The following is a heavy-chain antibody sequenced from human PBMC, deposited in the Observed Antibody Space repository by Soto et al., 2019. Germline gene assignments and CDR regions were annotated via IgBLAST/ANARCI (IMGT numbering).Heavy chain of an antibody. Sequence: EVQLVESGGGLVRPGGSLRLSCEVSGFRFRSFTMNWVRQAPGNGLKWVSSIISTGNYVYYAASVKGRFTISRDANSLYLQMNDLRVEDTAVYYCARENSGHIASAGIDSWGQGTLVVVSS. V-gene: IGHV3-21*01. CDR3: ARENSGHIASAGIDS. CDR2: IISTGNYV. D-gene: IGHD3-3*02. J-gene: IGHJ4*02. CDR1: GFRFRSFT.